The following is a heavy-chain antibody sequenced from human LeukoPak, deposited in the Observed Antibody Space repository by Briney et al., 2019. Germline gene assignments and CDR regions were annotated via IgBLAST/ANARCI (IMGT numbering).Heavy chain of an antibody. CDR1: GGTFSSYA. Sequence: GASVKVSCKASGGTFSSYAISWVRQAPGQGLEWMGWISAYNGNTNYAQKLQGRVTMTTDTSTSTAYMELRSLRSDDTAVYYCARVGRITMVRGVISYYFDYWGQGTLVTVSS. V-gene: IGHV1-18*01. J-gene: IGHJ4*02. CDR3: ARVGRITMVRGVISYYFDY. D-gene: IGHD3-10*01. CDR2: ISAYNGNT.